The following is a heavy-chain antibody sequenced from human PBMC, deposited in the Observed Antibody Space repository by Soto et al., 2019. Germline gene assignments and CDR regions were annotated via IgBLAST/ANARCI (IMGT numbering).Heavy chain of an antibody. CDR2: IYYSGST. J-gene: IGHJ4*02. Sequence: QLQLQESGPGLVKPSETLSLTCTVSGGSISSSSYYWGWIRQPPGKGLEGIGSIYYSGSTYYNPSLKSRVTISVDTSKNQFSLKLSSVTAADTAVYYCARHGRGGYSSGWYYYFDYWGQGTLVTVSS. V-gene: IGHV4-39*01. CDR1: GGSISSSSYY. CDR3: ARHGRGGYSSGWYYYFDY. D-gene: IGHD6-19*01.